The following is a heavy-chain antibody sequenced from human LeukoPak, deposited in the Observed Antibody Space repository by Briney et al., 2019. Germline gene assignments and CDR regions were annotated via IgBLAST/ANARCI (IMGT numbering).Heavy chain of an antibody. Sequence: VASVKVSCKVSGYTLTELSMHWVRQAPGKGLEWMGGFDPEDGETIYAQKFQGRVTMTEDTSTDTAYMELSSLRSEDTAVYYCATSIGSGSYGGVDAFDIWGQGTMVTVSS. CDR2: FDPEDGET. D-gene: IGHD1-26*01. J-gene: IGHJ3*02. CDR1: GYTLTELS. V-gene: IGHV1-24*01. CDR3: ATSIGSGSYGGVDAFDI.